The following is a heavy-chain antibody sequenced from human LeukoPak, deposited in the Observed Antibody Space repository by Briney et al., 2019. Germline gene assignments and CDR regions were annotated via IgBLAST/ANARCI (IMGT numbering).Heavy chain of an antibody. CDR1: GGSISSSSYY. V-gene: IGHV4-39*07. CDR3: ARDGLLWFGEYY. CDR2: IYYSGST. Sequence: SETLSLTCTVSGGSISSSSYYWGWIRQPPGKGLEWIGSIYYSGSTYCNPSLKSRVTISVDTSKNQFSLKLSSVTAADTAVYYCARDGLLWFGEYYWGQGTLVTVSS. J-gene: IGHJ4*02. D-gene: IGHD3-10*01.